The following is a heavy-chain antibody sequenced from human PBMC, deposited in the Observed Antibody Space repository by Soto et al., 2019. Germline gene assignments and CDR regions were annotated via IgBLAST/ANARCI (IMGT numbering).Heavy chain of an antibody. Sequence: HLQLQESGSGLVKPSQTLSLTCAVSGGSISSGGYSWSWIRRPPGKGLEWIGYIYHNESPNYNPSLKSRVTMSVDRSKNQFSLTLRSVTAADTAVYYCARSIPADAFDIWGQGTVVTVSS. D-gene: IGHD2-21*01. J-gene: IGHJ3*02. CDR1: GGSISSGGYS. CDR2: IYHNESP. V-gene: IGHV4-30-2*01. CDR3: ARSIPADAFDI.